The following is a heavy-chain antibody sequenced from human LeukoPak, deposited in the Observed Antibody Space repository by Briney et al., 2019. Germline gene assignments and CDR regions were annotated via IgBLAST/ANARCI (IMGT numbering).Heavy chain of an antibody. D-gene: IGHD5-12*01. CDR3: ATDIVATSDPGVYYYYGMDV. CDR1: GYTLTELS. Sequence: ASVKVSCKVSGYTLTELSMHWVRQAPGKGLEWMGSFDPEDDETIYAQKLQGRVTMTEDTSTDTAYMELSSLRSEDTAVYYCATDIVATSDPGVYYYYGMDVWGQGTTVTVSS. V-gene: IGHV1-24*01. CDR2: FDPEDDET. J-gene: IGHJ6*02.